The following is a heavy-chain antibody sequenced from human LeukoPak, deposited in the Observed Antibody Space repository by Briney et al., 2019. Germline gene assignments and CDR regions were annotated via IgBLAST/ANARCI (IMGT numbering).Heavy chain of an antibody. D-gene: IGHD4-17*01. V-gene: IGHV1-46*01. CDR3: ARHYGDYALNY. J-gene: IGHJ4*02. CDR2: INPSGGST. Sequence: ASVKVSCKASGGTFSSYAISWVRQAPGQGLEWMGIINPSGGSTSYAQKFQGRVTMTRDTSTSTVYMELSSLRSEDTAVYYCARHYGDYALNYWGQGTLVTVSS. CDR1: GGTFSSYA.